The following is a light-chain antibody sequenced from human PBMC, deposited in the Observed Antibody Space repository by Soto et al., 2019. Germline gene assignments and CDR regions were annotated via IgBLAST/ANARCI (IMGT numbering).Light chain of an antibody. Sequence: IVLTQSPATLSLSPGERATLSCRASQSVGSYLGWYQQKPGQAPRLLIYDASNRATGIPARFSGSGSATDFTLTISSLEPEDFAVYYCQQRYSWPLTFGGGTKVDIK. CDR2: DAS. CDR1: QSVGSY. V-gene: IGKV3-11*01. J-gene: IGKJ4*01. CDR3: QQRYSWPLT.